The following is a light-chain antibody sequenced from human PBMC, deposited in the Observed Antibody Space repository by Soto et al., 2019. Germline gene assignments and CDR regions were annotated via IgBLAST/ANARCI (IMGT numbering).Light chain of an antibody. CDR3: CLYAGSYSYV. J-gene: IGLJ1*01. Sequence: QSALTQPHSVSGSPGQSVAISCTGTSSDVGGYNYVSWYQQHPGKAPKLMIYDVSKRPSGVPDRFSGSKSGNTASLTISGLQAEDEADYYCCLYAGSYSYVLGTGTKLTVL. V-gene: IGLV2-11*01. CDR1: SSDVGGYNY. CDR2: DVS.